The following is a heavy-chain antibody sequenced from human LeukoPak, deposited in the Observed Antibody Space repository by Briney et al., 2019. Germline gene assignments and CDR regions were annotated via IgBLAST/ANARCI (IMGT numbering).Heavy chain of an antibody. CDR3: VRSRDYAYDL. Sequence: GGSLRLSCAASGFTFSYYGMNWVRQAPGKGLEWISYSNTDGTISYADSVKGRFTISRDNAENSLYLQMNSLRDEDTAVYFCVRSRDYAYDLCVQGTMVIVSS. V-gene: IGHV3-48*02. CDR2: SNTDGTI. D-gene: IGHD3-10*01. J-gene: IGHJ3*01. CDR1: GFTFSYYG.